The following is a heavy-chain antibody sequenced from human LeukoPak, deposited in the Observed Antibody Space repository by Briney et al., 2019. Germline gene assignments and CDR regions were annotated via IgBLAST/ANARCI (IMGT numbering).Heavy chain of an antibody. CDR3: AKGYSSWYTSRSDY. J-gene: IGHJ4*02. CDR1: GFTFSSYA. Sequence: GGSLRLSCAASGFTFSSYAMSWVRQAPGKGLEWVSAISGSGGSTYYADSVKGRFTISRDNSKNTLYLQMNSLRAEDTAVYYCAKGYSSWYTSRSDYWGQGTLVTVSS. V-gene: IGHV3-23*01. D-gene: IGHD6-13*01. CDR2: ISGSGGST.